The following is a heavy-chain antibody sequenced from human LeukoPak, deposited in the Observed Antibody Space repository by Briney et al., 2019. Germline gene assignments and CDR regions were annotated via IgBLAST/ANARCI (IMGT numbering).Heavy chain of an antibody. CDR2: ISYDGSNE. CDR1: GFTFSNYA. V-gene: IGHV3-30-3*01. CDR3: ARGLYAAPVP. D-gene: IGHD3-16*01. J-gene: IGHJ5*02. Sequence: TGGSLRLSCAASGFTFSNYAMHWVRQAPGKGLEWVALISYDGSNEFYADSVKGRFTISRDNSKNTMYLQMNSLRAEDTAVYYCARGLYAAPVPWGQGTLVTVSS.